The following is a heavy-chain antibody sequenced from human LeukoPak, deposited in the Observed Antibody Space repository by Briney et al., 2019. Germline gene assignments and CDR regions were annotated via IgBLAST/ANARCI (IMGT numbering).Heavy chain of an antibody. V-gene: IGHV4-4*02. D-gene: IGHD1-14*01. CDR2: IYHSGST. J-gene: IGHJ5*02. Sequence: SETLSLTCAVTGASISNSNWWTWVRQPPGKGLEWIGEIYHSGSTNYKTSLKSRATISVDKSKNQFSLKLSSVTAADTAVYYCARGINPADPAPSRARFWFDPWGQGTLVTVSS. CDR3: ARGINPADPAPSRARFWFDP. CDR1: GASISNSNW.